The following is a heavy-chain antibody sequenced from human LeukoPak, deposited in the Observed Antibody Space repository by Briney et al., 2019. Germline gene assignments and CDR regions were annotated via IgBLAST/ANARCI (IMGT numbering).Heavy chain of an antibody. CDR3: ARAGRSHFDY. J-gene: IGHJ4*02. CDR1: GFTFSSYW. V-gene: IGHV3-74*01. Sequence: PGGSLRLSCAASGFTFSSYWMHWVRQTPGKGLVWVSHINSDGSSTSYADSVKGRFTISRHNSKNTLYLQMNSLRAEDTAVYYCARAGRSHFDYWGQGTLVTVSS. CDR2: INSDGSST.